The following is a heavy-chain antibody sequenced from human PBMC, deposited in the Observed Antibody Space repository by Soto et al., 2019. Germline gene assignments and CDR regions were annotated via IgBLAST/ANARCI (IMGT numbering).Heavy chain of an antibody. J-gene: IGHJ4*02. CDR3: AKGGRIPTSSVDY. V-gene: IGHV3-30*18. CDR1: GFTSSYYG. CDR2: ISYDGSNR. Sequence: GGSLRLSCAASGFTSSYYGLHWVRHTPGKGLEWVAGISYDGSNRYYGDSVKGRFSISRDNPNNTLYLQMNSLRDEDTAVYYCAKGGRIPTSSVDYWGQGTLVTVSS. D-gene: IGHD2-2*01.